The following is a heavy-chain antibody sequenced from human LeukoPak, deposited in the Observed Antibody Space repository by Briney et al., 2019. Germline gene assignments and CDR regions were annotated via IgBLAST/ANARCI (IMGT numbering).Heavy chain of an antibody. CDR2: LYHSGST. Sequence: NPSETLSLTCNVSGGSISSYYWNWIRQPPGKGLEWIGNLYHSGSTYYNPSLKSRVTISVDTSKNQFSLKLSSVTAADTAVYYCARLYTGSWYFGYWGQGTLVTVSS. V-gene: IGHV4-59*08. J-gene: IGHJ4*02. CDR3: ARLYTGSWYFGY. D-gene: IGHD6-13*01. CDR1: GGSISSYY.